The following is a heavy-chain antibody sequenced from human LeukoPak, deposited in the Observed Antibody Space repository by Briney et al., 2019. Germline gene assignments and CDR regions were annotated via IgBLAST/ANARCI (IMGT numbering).Heavy chain of an antibody. CDR1: GFTFSSYA. V-gene: IGHV3-23*01. J-gene: IGHJ6*03. D-gene: IGHD2-21*02. Sequence: PGGSLRLSCAASGFTFSSYAMSWVRQAPGKGLEWVSAISGSGGSTYYAASVKGRFTISRDNSKNSVYLQMNSLRADDTAVYYCARSTMTASYYYMDVWGKGTTVTVSS. CDR2: ISGSGGST. CDR3: ARSTMTASYYYMDV.